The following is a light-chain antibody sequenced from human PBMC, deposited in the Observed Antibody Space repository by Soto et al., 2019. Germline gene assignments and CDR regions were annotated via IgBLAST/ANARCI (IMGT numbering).Light chain of an antibody. CDR2: GAS. J-gene: IGKJ5*01. Sequence: EIVLTQSPATLSFSPGERATLSCRASQSVDTYLAWYQQRPGQAPRLLIYGASNRATGIPARFSGSGSGTAFTLTISSLEPEDFAVYYCQQRSNWPPTFGQGTRLEIK. CDR1: QSVDTY. CDR3: QQRSNWPPT. V-gene: IGKV3-11*01.